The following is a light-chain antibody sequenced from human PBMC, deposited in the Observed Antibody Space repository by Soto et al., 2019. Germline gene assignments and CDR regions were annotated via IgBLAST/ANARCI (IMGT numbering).Light chain of an antibody. CDR3: QQYFDVPFT. Sequence: DIVMTQSPDSLAVSLGERATMTCKCSRSVLYKSNNKNHFAWYQQKPGQPPQLIIYWASTRESGVPERFSGSGSGTDFTLTISSLEAEDVAFYWCQQYFDVPFTFGGGTKVDIK. V-gene: IGKV4-1*01. CDR2: WAS. J-gene: IGKJ4*01. CDR1: RSVLYKSNNKNH.